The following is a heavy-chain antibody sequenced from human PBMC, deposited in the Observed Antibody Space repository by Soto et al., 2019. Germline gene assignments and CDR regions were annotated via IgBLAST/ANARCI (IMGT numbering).Heavy chain of an antibody. D-gene: IGHD6-13*01. CDR2: IIPIFGTA. V-gene: IGHV1-69*06. J-gene: IGHJ4*02. Sequence: QVQLVQSGAEVKKPGSSVKVSCKASGGTFSSYAISWVRQAPGQGLEWMGGIIPIFGTANYAQKFQGRVTITADKSTSKADRELSSLSSEDTAVYYCARGGYSSSCKGLAGYYFDYWGQGTLVTVSP. CDR1: GGTFSSYA. CDR3: ARGGYSSSCKGLAGYYFDY.